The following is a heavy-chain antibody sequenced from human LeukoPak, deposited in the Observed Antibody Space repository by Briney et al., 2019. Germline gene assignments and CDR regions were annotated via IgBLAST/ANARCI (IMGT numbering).Heavy chain of an antibody. Sequence: ASVNVSCQASGYTFTGYYMHWVRRALGQGLAWMGWIYPNSGGTKYAQKFQGRVTMTRDTSISTAYMELSSLKSDDTAVYYCARFLGYCSGGSCYFDYWGQGTLVTVSS. V-gene: IGHV1-2*02. D-gene: IGHD2-15*01. CDR1: GYTFTGYY. CDR3: ARFLGYCSGGSCYFDY. J-gene: IGHJ4*02. CDR2: IYPNSGGT.